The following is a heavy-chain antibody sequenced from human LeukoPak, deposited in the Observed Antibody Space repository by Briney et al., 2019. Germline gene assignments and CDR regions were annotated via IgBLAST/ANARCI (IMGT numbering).Heavy chain of an antibody. CDR2: INPNSGGT. CDR1: GYTFTGYY. V-gene: IGHV1-2*02. CDR3: ARGPSRYYYGSGSYLTLDY. D-gene: IGHD3-10*01. J-gene: IGHJ4*02. Sequence: ASVKVPCKASGYTFTGYYMHWVRQAPGQGLEWMGWINPNSGGTNYAQKFQGRVTMTRDTSISTAYMELSRLRSDDTAVYYCARGPSRYYYGSGSYLTLDYWGQGTLVTVSS.